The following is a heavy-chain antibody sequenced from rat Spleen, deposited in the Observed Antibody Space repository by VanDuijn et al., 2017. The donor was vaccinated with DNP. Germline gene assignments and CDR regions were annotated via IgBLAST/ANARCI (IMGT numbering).Heavy chain of an antibody. V-gene: IGHV2S12*01. CDR2: ISSGGST. CDR1: GFSLTKDG. J-gene: IGHJ4*01. Sequence: QVQLKESGPGLVQPSQTLSHTCTVSGFSLTKDGVSWVRQPPGKGLEWIAAISSGGSTYYISTLKSRLTISRDTSKSQVFLKMNSVQTEDTAMYFCARSLATVAPTGAMEAWGQGTSVTVSS. CDR3: ARSLATVAPTGAMEA. D-gene: IGHD1-3*01.